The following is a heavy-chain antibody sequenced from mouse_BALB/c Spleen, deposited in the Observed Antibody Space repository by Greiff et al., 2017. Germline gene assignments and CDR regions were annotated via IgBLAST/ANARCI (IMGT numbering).Heavy chain of an antibody. J-gene: IGHJ4*01. CDR2: ISSGSSTI. Sequence: EVKLVESGGGLVQPGGSRKLSCAASGFTFSSFGMHWVRQAPEKGLEWVAYISSGSSTIYYADTVKGRFTISRDNPKNTLFLQMTSLRSEDTAMYYCARYDYDDYYAMDYWGQGTSVTVSS. CDR3: ARYDYDDYYAMDY. CDR1: GFTFSSFG. V-gene: IGHV5-17*02. D-gene: IGHD2-4*01.